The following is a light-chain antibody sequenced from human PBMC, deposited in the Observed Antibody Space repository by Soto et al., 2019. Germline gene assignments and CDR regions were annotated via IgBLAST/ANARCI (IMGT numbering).Light chain of an antibody. CDR2: DAS. CDR3: QQYGSSPLYT. V-gene: IGKV3-11*01. CDR1: QSVSSY. Sequence: EIVLTQSPANLSLYPGERSALSCRTSQSVSSYLAWYQQKPGQAPRLLIYDASNRATGIPARFSGSGSGTDFTLTISSLEPEDFALYYCQQYGSSPLYTFGQGTK. J-gene: IGKJ2*01.